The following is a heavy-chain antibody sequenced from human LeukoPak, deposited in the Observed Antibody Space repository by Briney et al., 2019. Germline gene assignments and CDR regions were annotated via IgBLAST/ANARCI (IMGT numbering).Heavy chain of an antibody. D-gene: IGHD6-6*01. Sequence: SQTLSLTCSVSGETVSSVAYYWSWIRQHPGKGLEWIGDIYSSGSTYYNPTLRSRLTISVDTSNNQFSLKMTSVTAADMAVYYCARGGVAARLMYGFQNWFDPWGQGTLVTVSS. V-gene: IGHV4-31*03. J-gene: IGHJ5*02. CDR1: GETVSSVAYY. CDR3: ARGGVAARLMYGFQNWFDP. CDR2: IYSSGST.